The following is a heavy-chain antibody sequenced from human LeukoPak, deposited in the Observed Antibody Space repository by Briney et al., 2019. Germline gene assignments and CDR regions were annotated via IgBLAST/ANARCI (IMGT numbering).Heavy chain of an antibody. D-gene: IGHD3-10*02. J-gene: IGHJ5*02. V-gene: IGHV1-2*02. CDR3: ARGSAAMTLIGEDWFDP. Sequence: RRASVKVSCKASGYTFSDFYIHWVRQAPGQGLEWMAWLNPNSGGTNFGEKFQGRVIVTSDTSISTAYMELRGLTSDDTAVYYCARGSAAMTLIGEDWFDPWGQGTLVTVSS. CDR1: GYTFSDFY. CDR2: LNPNSGGT.